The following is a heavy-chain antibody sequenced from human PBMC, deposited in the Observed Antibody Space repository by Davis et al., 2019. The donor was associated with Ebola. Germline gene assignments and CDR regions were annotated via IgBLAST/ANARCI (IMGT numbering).Heavy chain of an antibody. CDR1: GFTFSSYA. J-gene: IGHJ4*02. Sequence: GESLKISCAASGFTFSSYAMSWVRQAPGKGLEWVSAISGSGGSTYYADSVKGRFTISRDNSKNTLYLQMNSLRAEDTAVYYCAKSGLYQLLWYVYWGQGTLVTVSS. V-gene: IGHV3-23*01. D-gene: IGHD2-2*01. CDR3: AKSGLYQLLWYVY. CDR2: ISGSGGST.